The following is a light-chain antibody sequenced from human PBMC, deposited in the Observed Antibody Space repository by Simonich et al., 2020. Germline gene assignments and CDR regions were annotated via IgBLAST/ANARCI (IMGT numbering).Light chain of an antibody. V-gene: IGKV4-1*01. CDR1: QRVLYSSNNKNY. CDR3: QQYYSTPYT. CDR2: WAS. J-gene: IGKJ2*01. Sequence: DIVMTQSPDSLAVYLGERATINCKSSQRVLYSSNNKNYIAWYQQKPGQPPKLLIYWASTRAAGVPDRFSGSGSGTDFTLTISSLQAEDVAVYYCQQYYSTPYTFGQGTKLEIK.